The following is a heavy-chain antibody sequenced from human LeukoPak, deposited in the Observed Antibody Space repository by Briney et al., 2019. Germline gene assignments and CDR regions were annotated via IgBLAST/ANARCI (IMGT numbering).Heavy chain of an antibody. J-gene: IGHJ3*02. D-gene: IGHD1-26*01. Sequence: SGTLSLTCTVSGGSISSYYWSWIRQPPGKGLEWIGFIYYSGSTNYNPSLKSRVTISVDTSKNQFSLKLSSVTAADTAVYYCAGSKPDAFDIWGQGTMVTVSS. CDR3: AGSKPDAFDI. V-gene: IGHV4-59*01. CDR2: IYYSGST. CDR1: GGSISSYY.